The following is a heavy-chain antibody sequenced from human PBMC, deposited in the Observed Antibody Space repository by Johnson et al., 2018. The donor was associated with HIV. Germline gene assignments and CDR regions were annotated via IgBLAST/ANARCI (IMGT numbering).Heavy chain of an antibody. Sequence: VQLVESGGGLVQPGGSLRLSCAASGFTVSSNYMSWVRQAPGKGLEWVSVLFSGGNTYYADSVKGRFTISRDNSKNTLYLQMNSLRAEDTAVYYGARACRDGYTCDAFDIWGQGTMVTVSS. J-gene: IGHJ3*02. CDR3: ARACRDGYTCDAFDI. D-gene: IGHD5-24*01. V-gene: IGHV3-66*01. CDR1: GFTVSSNY. CDR2: LFSGGNT.